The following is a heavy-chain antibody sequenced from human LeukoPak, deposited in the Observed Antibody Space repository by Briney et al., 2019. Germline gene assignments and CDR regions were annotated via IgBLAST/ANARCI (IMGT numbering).Heavy chain of an antibody. J-gene: IGHJ4*02. V-gene: IGHV4-59*01. CDR3: ARGEIIPFFDY. CDR2: IYYSGST. Sequence: SETLSLTCTVSGASISSYYWSWIRQPPGKGLEWIGYIYYSGSTNYNPSLKSRVTISVDTSKNQFSLKLGSVTAADTAVYYCARGEIIPFFDYWGQGTLVTVSS. D-gene: IGHD3-10*01. CDR1: GASISSYY.